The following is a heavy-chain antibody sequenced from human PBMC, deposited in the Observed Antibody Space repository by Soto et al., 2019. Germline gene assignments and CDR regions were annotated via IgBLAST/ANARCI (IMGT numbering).Heavy chain of an antibody. CDR1: GYTFTSYG. CDR2: ISAYNGNT. Sequence: ASVKVSCKASGYTFTSYGIGWVRQAPGQGLEWMGWISAYNGNTNYAQKLQGRVTMTTDTSTSTAYMELRSLRSDDTAVYYCARDLGLAVAGNVGYWGQGTLVTVSS. V-gene: IGHV1-18*01. D-gene: IGHD6-19*01. J-gene: IGHJ4*02. CDR3: ARDLGLAVAGNVGY.